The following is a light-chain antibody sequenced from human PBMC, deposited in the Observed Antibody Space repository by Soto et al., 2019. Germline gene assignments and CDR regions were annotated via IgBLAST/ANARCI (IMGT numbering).Light chain of an antibody. Sequence: QSALTQPASLSGSPGQSITLSCTGTSSDVGRYNYVSWYQQHPGKSPKLMIYEVSNRPSRVSNRCSGSKFGNTASLTISGLQAEDEADYYCSSYTTSNTLIFGGGTKLTVL. CDR3: SSYTTSNTLI. CDR2: EVS. CDR1: SSDVGRYNY. J-gene: IGLJ2*01. V-gene: IGLV2-14*01.